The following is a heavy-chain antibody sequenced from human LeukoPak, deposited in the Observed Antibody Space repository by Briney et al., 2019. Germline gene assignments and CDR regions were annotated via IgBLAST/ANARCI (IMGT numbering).Heavy chain of an antibody. J-gene: IGHJ4*02. CDR2: ISSRGDST. V-gene: IGHV3-23*01. CDR3: VKGPRPDITVAHTVEN. Sequence: GGSLILSCAASGFIFSNYAMSWVRQVPGRGLEWVSTISSRGDSTYVADSVKGRFTISRDNSKNSLYLQMNTVRAEDTAVYYCVKGPRPDITVAHTVENWGQGTLVTVSS. CDR1: GFIFSNYA. D-gene: IGHD6-19*01.